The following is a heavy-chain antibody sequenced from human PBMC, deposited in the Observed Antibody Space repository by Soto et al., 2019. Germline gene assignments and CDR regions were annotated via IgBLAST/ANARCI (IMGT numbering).Heavy chain of an antibody. Sequence: ASVKVSCKASGYTFTSYDINWVRQATGQGLEWMGWMNPNSGNTGYAQKFQGRVTMTRNTSIITAYMELSSLRSEDTAVYYCAQRTQDGGVDYWGQGTLVTVSS. CDR1: GYTFTSYD. CDR2: MNPNSGNT. CDR3: AQRTQDGGVDY. J-gene: IGHJ4*02. V-gene: IGHV1-8*01. D-gene: IGHD3-16*01.